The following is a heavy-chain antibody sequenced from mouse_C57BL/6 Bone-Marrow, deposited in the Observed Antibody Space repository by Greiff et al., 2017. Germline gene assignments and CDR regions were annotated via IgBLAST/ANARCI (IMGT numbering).Heavy chain of an antibody. CDR1: GFTFSSYT. J-gene: IGHJ2*01. CDR2: ISGGGGNT. D-gene: IGHD1-1*01. CDR3: ARHEILRYYFDY. V-gene: IGHV5-9*01. Sequence: EVKLQESGGGLVKPGGSLKLSCAASGFTFSSYTMSWVRQTPEKRLEWVATISGGGGNTYYPDSVKGRFTISRDNAKNTLYLQMSSLRSEDTALYYCARHEILRYYFDYWGQGTTLTVSS.